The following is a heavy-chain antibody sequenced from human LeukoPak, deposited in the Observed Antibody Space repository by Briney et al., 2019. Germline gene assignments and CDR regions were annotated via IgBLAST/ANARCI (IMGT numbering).Heavy chain of an antibody. CDR1: GGTFSSYA. Sequence: RVASVKVSCKASGGTFSSYAISWVRQAPGQGLEWMGGIIPIFGTANYAQKFQGRVTITADKSTSTAYMELSSLRSEDTAVYYCARGRPTTSIAAAGVNWFDPWGQGTLVTVSS. J-gene: IGHJ5*02. D-gene: IGHD6-13*01. CDR2: IIPIFGTA. CDR3: ARGRPTTSIAAAGVNWFDP. V-gene: IGHV1-69*06.